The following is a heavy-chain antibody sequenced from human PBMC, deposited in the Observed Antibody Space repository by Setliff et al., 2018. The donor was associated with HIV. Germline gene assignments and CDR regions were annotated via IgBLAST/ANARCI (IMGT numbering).Heavy chain of an antibody. Sequence: PGGSLRLSCLSSGFTFGDYPMSWVRQAPGKGLEWVGFIGSKARGATTEYAASVKGRFTISRDDSKSIAYLQMNSLKTEDAAVYYCTRAYYNFWSGLHKYYYYYMDVWGKGTTVTVS. D-gene: IGHD3-3*01. CDR3: TRAYYNFWSGLHKYYYYYMDV. CDR2: IGSKARGATT. V-gene: IGHV3-49*04. CDR1: GFTFGDYP. J-gene: IGHJ6*03.